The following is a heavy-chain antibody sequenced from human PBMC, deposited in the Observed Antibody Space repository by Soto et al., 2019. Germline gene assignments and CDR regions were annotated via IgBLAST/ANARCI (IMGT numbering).Heavy chain of an antibody. D-gene: IGHD6-13*01. CDR2: IKSKTDGGTT. J-gene: IGHJ4*02. CDR3: TTIANIAAAGSFDY. V-gene: IGHV3-15*01. CDR1: GFTFNNAW. Sequence: EVQLVESGGGLVKPGGSLRLSCAAFGFTFNNAWMSWVRQAPGKGLQWVGRIKSKTDGGTTDYAAPVKDRFTISRDDSKNTLYLQMNSLKTADTAVYYCTTIANIAAAGSFDYWGQVTLVTVSS.